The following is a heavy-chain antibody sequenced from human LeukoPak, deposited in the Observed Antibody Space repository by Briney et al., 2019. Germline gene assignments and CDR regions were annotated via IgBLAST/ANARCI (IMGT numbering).Heavy chain of an antibody. CDR3: ASGGYCSSTSCHDGRGGWFDP. CDR1: GGSFSGHY. J-gene: IGHJ5*02. Sequence: SETLSLTCAVYGGSFSGHYWRWIRQPPGKGLEWIGEINHSGSTNYNPSLKSRVTISVDTSKNQFYLKLSSVTAADTAVYYCASGGYCSSTSCHDGRGGWFDPWGQGTLVTVSS. CDR2: INHSGST. V-gene: IGHV4-34*01. D-gene: IGHD2-2*01.